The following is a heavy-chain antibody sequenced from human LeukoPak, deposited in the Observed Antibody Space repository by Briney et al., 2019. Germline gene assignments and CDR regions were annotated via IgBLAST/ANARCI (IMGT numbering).Heavy chain of an antibody. CDR2: IYYSGST. CDR3: ARHRIAVAGRRFDY. CDR1: GGSISSSSYY. Sequence: SETLSLTCTVSGGSISSSSYYWGWIRQPPGKGLEWIGSIYYSGSTYYNPSLKSRVTISVDTSKNQFSLKLSSVTAADTAVYYCARHRIAVAGRRFDYWGQGTLVTVSS. V-gene: IGHV4-39*01. D-gene: IGHD6-19*01. J-gene: IGHJ4*02.